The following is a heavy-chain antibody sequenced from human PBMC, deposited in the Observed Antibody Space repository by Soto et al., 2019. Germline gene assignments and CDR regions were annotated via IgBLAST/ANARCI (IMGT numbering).Heavy chain of an antibody. Sequence: ASETLSLTCAVSGGSISSYYWSWIRQPPGKGLEWIGYIYYSGSTNYNPSLKSRVTISVDTSKNQFSLKLSSVTAADTAVYYCARGGFLEWFYYYYGMDVWGQGTTVTVSS. CDR3: ARGGFLEWFYYYYGMDV. D-gene: IGHD3-3*01. J-gene: IGHJ6*02. CDR2: IYYSGST. CDR1: GGSISSYY. V-gene: IGHV4-59*01.